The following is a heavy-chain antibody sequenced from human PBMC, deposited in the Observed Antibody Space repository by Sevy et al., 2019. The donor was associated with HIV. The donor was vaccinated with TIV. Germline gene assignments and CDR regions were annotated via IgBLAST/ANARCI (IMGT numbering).Heavy chain of an antibody. Sequence: SETLSLTCTVSGGSISSSSYYWGWIRQPPGKGLEWTGSIYYSGSTYYNPSLKSRVTMSVDTSKNQFSLKLRSVTAADAAVYYCAGNALLLCFGELGHAFDIWGQGTMVTVSS. CDR3: AGNALLLCFGELGHAFDI. CDR2: IYYSGST. V-gene: IGHV4-39*01. J-gene: IGHJ3*02. D-gene: IGHD3-10*01. CDR1: GGSISSSSYY.